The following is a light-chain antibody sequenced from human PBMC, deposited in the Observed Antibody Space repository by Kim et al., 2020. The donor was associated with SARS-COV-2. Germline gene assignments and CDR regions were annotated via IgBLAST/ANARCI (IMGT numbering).Light chain of an antibody. V-gene: IGKV3-15*01. Sequence: VSPGERATLSCRASQSVSSKLAWSQQKPGQAPRLLIYGASTRATDIPARFSGSGSGTEFTLTISSLQSEDFAVYYCQQYNKWPLTFGGGTKVDIK. CDR1: QSVSSK. CDR2: GAS. CDR3: QQYNKWPLT. J-gene: IGKJ4*01.